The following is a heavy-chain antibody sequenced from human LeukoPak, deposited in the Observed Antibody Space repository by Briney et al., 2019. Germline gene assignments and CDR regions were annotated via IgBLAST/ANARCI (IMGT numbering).Heavy chain of an antibody. V-gene: IGHV3-21*01. D-gene: IGHD3-22*01. CDR1: GFTFSSYS. Sequence: GGSLRLSCAASGFTFSSYSTNWVRQAPGKGLEWVSSISSSSSYIYYADSVKGRFTISRDNAKNSLYLQMNSLRAEDTAVYYCARDRGYYDSSGFFQAFDIWGQGTMVTVSS. CDR2: ISSSSSYI. CDR3: ARDRGYYDSSGFFQAFDI. J-gene: IGHJ3*02.